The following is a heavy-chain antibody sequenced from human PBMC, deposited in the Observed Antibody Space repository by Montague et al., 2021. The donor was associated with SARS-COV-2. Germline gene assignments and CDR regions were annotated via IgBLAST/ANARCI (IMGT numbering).Heavy chain of an antibody. CDR2: ISYDGSNK. CDR3: ARDDDSSSWRYYFDY. Sequence: SLRLSWAASGFTFSSYAMHWFRQAPGKGLEWVAVISYDGSNKYYVDSVKGRFTISRDDSKNTLYLQMNSLRAEDTAVYYCARDDDSSSWRYYFDYWGQGTLVTVSS. V-gene: IGHV3-30*04. D-gene: IGHD6-13*01. CDR1: GFTFSSYA. J-gene: IGHJ4*02.